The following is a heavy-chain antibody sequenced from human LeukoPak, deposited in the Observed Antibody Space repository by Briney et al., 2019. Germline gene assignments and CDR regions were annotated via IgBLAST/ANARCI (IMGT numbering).Heavy chain of an antibody. Sequence: GASVKVSCKASGYTFTGYYMHWVGQAPGQGLEWMGRINPNSGGTNYAQKFQGRVTMTRDTSISTAYMELSRLRSDDTAVYYCARGATKSYYFDYWGQGTLVTVSS. CDR3: ARGATKSYYFDY. D-gene: IGHD1-26*01. V-gene: IGHV1-2*06. CDR1: GYTFTGYY. CDR2: INPNSGGT. J-gene: IGHJ4*02.